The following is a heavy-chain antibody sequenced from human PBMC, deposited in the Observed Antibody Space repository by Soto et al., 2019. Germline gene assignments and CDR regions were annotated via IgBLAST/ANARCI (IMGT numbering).Heavy chain of an antibody. CDR2: ISYDGSNK. V-gene: IGHV3-30*18. Sequence: QVQLVESGGGVVQPGRSLRLSCAASGFTFSSYDMHWVRQAPGKGLEWVAVISYDGSNKYYEDSVKGRFTISRDNSKNTLYRQTNSQKAEDTALYYCAKSYAVPAATASFDHWGQGTLATVPS. CDR1: GFTFSSYD. D-gene: IGHD2-2*01. J-gene: IGHJ4*02. CDR3: AKSYAVPAATASFDH.